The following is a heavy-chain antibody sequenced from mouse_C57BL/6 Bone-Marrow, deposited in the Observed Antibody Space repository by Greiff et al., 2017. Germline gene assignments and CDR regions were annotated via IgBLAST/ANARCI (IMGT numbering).Heavy chain of an antibody. CDR2: IYPGDGDT. CDR3: ARSLPYYGSSNWYFDV. CDR1: GYAFSSSW. D-gene: IGHD1-1*01. Sequence: QVQLQQSGPELVKPGASVKISCKASGYAFSSSWMNWVKQRPGKGLEWIGRIYPGDGDTNYNGKFKGKATLTADKSSSTAYMQLSSLTSEDSAVYFCARSLPYYGSSNWYFDVWGTGTTVTVSS. J-gene: IGHJ1*03. V-gene: IGHV1-82*01.